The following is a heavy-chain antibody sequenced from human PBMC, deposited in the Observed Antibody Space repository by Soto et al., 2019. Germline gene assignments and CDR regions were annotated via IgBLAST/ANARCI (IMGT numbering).Heavy chain of an antibody. J-gene: IGHJ4*02. CDR2: ITGGGNA. CDR3: AKDAVYDDGLWLVSD. Sequence: DVHLLESGGGLVQPGGSLRLSCVVSGFSFSYAIIWVRQAPGKGQEWVSGITGGGNAEYAASVKGRFTISRDYSKNTVYLQMNSLRAEDTAMYYCAKDAVYDDGLWLVSDWGQGTLVTVS. D-gene: IGHD3-16*01. V-gene: IGHV3-23*01. CDR1: GFSFSYA.